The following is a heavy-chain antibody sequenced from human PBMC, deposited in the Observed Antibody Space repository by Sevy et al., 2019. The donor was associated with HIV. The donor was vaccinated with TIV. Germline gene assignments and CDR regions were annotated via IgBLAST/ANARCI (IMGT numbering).Heavy chain of an antibody. V-gene: IGHV1-46*01. CDR3: VRADPDQPFDS. J-gene: IGHJ4*02. CDR2: VDPSAGNT. Sequence: ASVKVSCKASGDTFTNNYLHWVRQAPGQGLEWMGMVDPSAGNTTYAQKFQGRVTMTRDTSTSILYMDLSSLGSEDTAVYYCVRADPDQPFDSWGQGTLVTVSS. CDR1: GDTFTNNY.